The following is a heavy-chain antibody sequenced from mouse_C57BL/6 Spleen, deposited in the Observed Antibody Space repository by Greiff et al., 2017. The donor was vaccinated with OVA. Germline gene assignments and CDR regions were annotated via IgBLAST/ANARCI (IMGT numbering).Heavy chain of an antibody. Sequence: VQLQQPGAELVKPGASVKLSCKASGYTFTSYWMHWVKQRPGQGLEWIGMIHPNSGSTNYNEKFKSKATLTVDKSSSTAYMQLSSLTSEDSAVYYCARESTVVGSYDMDYWGQGTSVTVSS. D-gene: IGHD1-1*01. CDR1: GYTFTSYW. J-gene: IGHJ4*01. V-gene: IGHV1-64*01. CDR2: IHPNSGST. CDR3: ARESTVVGSYDMDY.